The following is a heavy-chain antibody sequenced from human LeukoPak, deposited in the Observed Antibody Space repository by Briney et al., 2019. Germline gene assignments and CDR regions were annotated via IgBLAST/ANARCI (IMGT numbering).Heavy chain of an antibody. V-gene: IGHV3-23*01. D-gene: IGHD6-19*01. J-gene: IGHJ4*02. CDR2: ISGSGGST. CDR1: GFTFSSYG. Sequence: GGYLRRYCAASGFTFSSYGMRWVGQAQGKGLEGGSAISGSGGSTYYADSVKGRFTISRDNSKNTLYLQMNSLRAEDTAVYYCAKGQRYSRDFYFDYWGQGTLVTVSS. CDR3: AKGQRYSRDFYFDY.